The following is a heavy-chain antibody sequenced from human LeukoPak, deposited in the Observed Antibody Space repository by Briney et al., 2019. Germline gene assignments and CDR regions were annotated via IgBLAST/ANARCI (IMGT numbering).Heavy chain of an antibody. V-gene: IGHV1-3*04. Sequence: ASVKVSCKASGYTFTSYAMHWVRQAPGQRLEWMGWISIYTGNTKYGEKFQGRTTMTRDTSTSTAYMEVRSLRSDDTAVYYCARVRGTALTAYPGYFDYWGQGTLVTVSS. J-gene: IGHJ4*02. CDR1: GYTFTSYA. CDR2: ISIYTGNT. D-gene: IGHD2-21*02. CDR3: ARVRGTALTAYPGYFDY.